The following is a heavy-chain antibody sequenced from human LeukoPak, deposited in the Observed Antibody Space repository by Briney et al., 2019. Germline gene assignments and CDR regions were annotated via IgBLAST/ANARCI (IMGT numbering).Heavy chain of an antibody. V-gene: IGHV4-34*01. CDR3: ASGMGK. CDR2: IYHSGST. Sequence: SETLSLTCAVYGGSFSGYYWSWIRQPPGKGLEWIGEIYHSGSTNYNPSLKSRVTISVDKSKDQFSLKLSSVTAADTAVYYCASGMGKWSQGTLVTVSS. J-gene: IGHJ4*02. CDR1: GGSFSGYY. D-gene: IGHD1-26*01.